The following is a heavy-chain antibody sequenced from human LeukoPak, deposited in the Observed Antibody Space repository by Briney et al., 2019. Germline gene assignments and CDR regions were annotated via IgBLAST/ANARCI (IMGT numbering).Heavy chain of an antibody. CDR3: ARYASGTIN. D-gene: IGHD3-10*01. CDR1: GFTFSSYE. J-gene: IGHJ4*02. V-gene: IGHV3-48*03. CDR2: ISGSASII. Sequence: GGSLRLSCAASGFTFSSYEMNCVRQAPGKGLEWVSYISGSASIIYYADSVKGRFTSSRDNAKNSLYLQMNSLRAEDTAVYYCARYASGTINWGQGTLVTVSS.